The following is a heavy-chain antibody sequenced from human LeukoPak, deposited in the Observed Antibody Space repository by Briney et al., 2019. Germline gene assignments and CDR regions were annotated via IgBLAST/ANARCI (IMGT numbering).Heavy chain of an antibody. CDR3: ARDRQRYCSSTSCYTGPYYYYYMDV. CDR1: GFTFSSYS. J-gene: IGHJ6*03. Sequence: GGSLRLSCAASGFTFSSYSMNWVRQAPRKGPEWVSSISSSSSYIYYADSVKGRFTISRDNAKNSLYLQMNSLRAEDTAVYYCARDRQRYCSSTSCYTGPYYYYYMDVWGKGTTVTVSS. D-gene: IGHD2-2*02. V-gene: IGHV3-21*01. CDR2: ISSSSSYI.